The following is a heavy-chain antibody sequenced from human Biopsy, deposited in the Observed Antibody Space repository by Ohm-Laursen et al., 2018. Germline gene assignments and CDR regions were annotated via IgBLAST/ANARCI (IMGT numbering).Heavy chain of an antibody. CDR3: ASSSYCGRTTCYQNYGMDV. V-gene: IGHV1-69*06. D-gene: IGHD2-2*01. CDR1: GGTFSNYA. Sequence: GSSVKVSCKVSGGTFSNYAISWVRQAPGQGLEWLGGIIPVSDTANYAQKFQGRVTITADKPTSTAYTELSSLRSEDTALYYCASSSYCGRTTCYQNYGMDVWGQGTTVTVSS. CDR2: IIPVSDTA. J-gene: IGHJ6*01.